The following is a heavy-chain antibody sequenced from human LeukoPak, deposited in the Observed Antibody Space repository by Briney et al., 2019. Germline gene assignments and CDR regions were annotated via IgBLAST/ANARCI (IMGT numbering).Heavy chain of an antibody. CDR3: ARPDSGSPAYFDY. Sequence: GASVKVSCKTCGYTFTGYYLHWVRQAPGQGLEWMGWINPNSGGTDYAQKFQGRVTMTRDTSISTAYMELSRLRSDDTAVYYCARPDSGSPAYFDYWGQGTLVTVSS. J-gene: IGHJ4*02. V-gene: IGHV1-2*02. CDR2: INPNSGGT. D-gene: IGHD1-26*01. CDR1: GYTFTGYY.